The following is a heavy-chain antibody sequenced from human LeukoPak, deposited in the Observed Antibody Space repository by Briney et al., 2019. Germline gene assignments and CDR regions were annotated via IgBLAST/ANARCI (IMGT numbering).Heavy chain of an antibody. CDR3: ASGGWFGELLALDY. CDR1: GYTFTSYG. J-gene: IGHJ4*02. Sequence: GASLKLSCKASGYTFTSYGIGWVRQAPGQGLEWMGWISAYNGNTNYAQKPQGRVTMTTDTSTSTAYMELRSLRSDDTAVYYCASGGWFGELLALDYWGQGTLVTVSS. V-gene: IGHV1-18*01. CDR2: ISAYNGNT. D-gene: IGHD3-10*01.